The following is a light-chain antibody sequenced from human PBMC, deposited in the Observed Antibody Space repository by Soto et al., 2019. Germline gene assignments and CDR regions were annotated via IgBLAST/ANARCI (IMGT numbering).Light chain of an antibody. CDR1: QSLSSW. V-gene: IGKV1-5*01. CDR2: DAS. CDR3: QQYETFSGT. J-gene: IGKJ1*01. Sequence: DIQMTQSPSTLSASVGDRVTITCRARQSLSSWLAWYQQKPGKAPKLLIYDASNLVSGVPSXFSXXXSXTXFTLTISSLQPDDFATYYCQQYETFSGTFGPGTKVDIK.